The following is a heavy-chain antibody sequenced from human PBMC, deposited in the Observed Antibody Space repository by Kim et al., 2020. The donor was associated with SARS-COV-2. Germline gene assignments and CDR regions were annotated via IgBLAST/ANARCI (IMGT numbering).Heavy chain of an antibody. J-gene: IGHJ5*02. Sequence: DSVKGRFTISRDNAKNSLYLQMNSLRAEDTALYYCAKDYSSSWYGIRFDPWGQGTLVTVSS. CDR3: AKDYSSSWYGIRFDP. D-gene: IGHD6-13*01. V-gene: IGHV3-9*01.